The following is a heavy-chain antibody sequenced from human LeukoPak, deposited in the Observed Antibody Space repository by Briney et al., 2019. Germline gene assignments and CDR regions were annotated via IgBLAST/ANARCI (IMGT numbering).Heavy chain of an antibody. CDR2: ISSSSSTI. CDR3: ASRRVAADGKVFDY. D-gene: IGHD6-13*01. CDR1: GFTFSSYS. V-gene: IGHV3-48*04. J-gene: IGHJ4*02. Sequence: GGSLRLSCAASGFTFSSYSMNWVRQAPGKGLEWVSYISSSSSTIYYADSVKGRFTISRDNAKNSLNLQMNSLRAEDTAVYYCASRRVAADGKVFDYWGQGTLVTVSS.